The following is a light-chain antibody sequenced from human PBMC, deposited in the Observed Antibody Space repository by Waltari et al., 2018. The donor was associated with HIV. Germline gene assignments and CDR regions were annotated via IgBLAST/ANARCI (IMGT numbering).Light chain of an antibody. Sequence: NLMLTQPHSVSESPGKTVTISCTGSSGRIASNYVQWYQQRPGSAPTTVIFEDNHRSSGVPDRFSGSIDSSSNAASLTISRLKTEDEADYYCQSFDGITAVFGGGTKLTVL. J-gene: IGLJ3*02. V-gene: IGLV6-57*02. CDR1: SGRIASNY. CDR2: EDN. CDR3: QSFDGITAV.